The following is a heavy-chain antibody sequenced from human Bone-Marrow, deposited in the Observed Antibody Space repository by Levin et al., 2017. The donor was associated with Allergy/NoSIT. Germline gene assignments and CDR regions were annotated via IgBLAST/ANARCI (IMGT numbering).Heavy chain of an antibody. J-gene: IGHJ4*02. D-gene: IGHD2-15*01. CDR2: INPNTGDT. V-gene: IGHV1-2*06. CDR1: GYTFTGYW. CDR3: AKERGAGAWYYDY. Sequence: WASVKVSCKASGYTFTGYWMHWVRQAPGQGLEWMGRINPNTGDTNYAQKFQGRVTMTRDTSISTAYMELSGLKSDDTAVFYCAKERGAGAWYYDYWGQGTLLTVSS.